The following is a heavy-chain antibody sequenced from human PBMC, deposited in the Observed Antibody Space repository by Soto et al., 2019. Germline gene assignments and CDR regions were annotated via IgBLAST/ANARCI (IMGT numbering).Heavy chain of an antibody. Sequence: QVQLVQSGAEVKKPGSSVKVSCKASGGTFSSYAISWVRQAPGQGLEWMGGIIPIFGTANYAQKFQGRVTSTADETTSTAYMELSSRRSEDTAVYYCARASPDPGQDYYYYGMDVWGQGTTVTVSS. V-gene: IGHV1-69*01. CDR3: ARASPDPGQDYYYYGMDV. J-gene: IGHJ6*02. CDR1: GGTFSSYA. CDR2: IIPIFGTA.